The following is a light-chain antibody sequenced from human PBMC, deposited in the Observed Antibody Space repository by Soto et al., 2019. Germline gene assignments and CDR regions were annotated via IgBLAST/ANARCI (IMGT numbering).Light chain of an antibody. CDR1: SSNIGGNS. Sequence: QSVLTQPPSVSAAPGQKVTISCSGSSSNIGGNSVSWYQQLPGTTPKLLIYDDDKRPSGIPDRFSRSKSGTSANLGITGFQTGDEADYYCGSWDSSLSAYVFATGTKVTVL. CDR2: DDD. V-gene: IGLV1-51*01. CDR3: GSWDSSLSAYV. J-gene: IGLJ1*01.